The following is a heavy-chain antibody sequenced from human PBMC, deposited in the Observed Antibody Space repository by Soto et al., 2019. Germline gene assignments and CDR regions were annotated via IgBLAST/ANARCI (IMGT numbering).Heavy chain of an antibody. CDR1: GYSFTDYG. CDR3: AREYCSGKSCYGPDV. Sequence: QVPLMQSGGEVKKPGASVKVSCKASGYSFTDYGISWARQAPGQGLEWMGWISAYNDNTKYAQKLQGRVTMTTDTSTSTVYMELRSLRSDDTAVYYCAREYCSGKSCYGPDVWGQGTTVTVSS. J-gene: IGHJ6*02. V-gene: IGHV1-18*04. CDR2: ISAYNDNT. D-gene: IGHD2-2*01.